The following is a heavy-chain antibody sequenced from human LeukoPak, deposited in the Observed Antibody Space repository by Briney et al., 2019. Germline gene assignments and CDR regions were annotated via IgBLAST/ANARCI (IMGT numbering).Heavy chain of an antibody. CDR3: ARDGCSGGNCHNFRY. CDR1: GFTFSSYT. Sequence: PGRSLRLSCAASGFTFSSYTMHWVRQAPGKGLEWVAIISYDGSNKYYADSVKGRFTISRDNSKNTLYLQTNSLRAEDTAVYYCARDGCSGGNCHNFRYWGQGTLVTVSS. J-gene: IGHJ4*02. CDR2: ISYDGSNK. D-gene: IGHD2-15*01. V-gene: IGHV3-30-3*01.